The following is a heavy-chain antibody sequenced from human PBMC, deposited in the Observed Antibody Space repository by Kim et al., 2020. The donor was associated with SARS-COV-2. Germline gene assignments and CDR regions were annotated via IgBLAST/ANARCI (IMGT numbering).Heavy chain of an antibody. J-gene: IGHJ5*02. CDR2: IYLGDSDT. CDR3: ASSPNPPEYSNSRRLFGWFDP. D-gene: IGHD6-6*01. V-gene: IGHV5-51*01. CDR1: GYSFTNYW. Sequence: GESLKISCQASGYSFTNYWIAWVRQTPGKGLEWMGIIYLGDSDTRYSPSFQGQVTISADKSISTAHLQWSSLKASDTAMYYCASSPNPPEYSNSRRLFGWFDPWGQGTLVTVSS.